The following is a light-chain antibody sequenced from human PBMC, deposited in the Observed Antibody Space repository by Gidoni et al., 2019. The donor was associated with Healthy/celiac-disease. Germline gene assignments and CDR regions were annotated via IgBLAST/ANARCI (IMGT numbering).Light chain of an antibody. CDR1: SSNIGAGYD. CDR3: QSYDSSLSAYV. CDR2: GNS. J-gene: IGLJ1*01. Sequence: QSVLTQPPSVSGAPGLRVTISCTGRSSNIGAGYDVHWYQQLPGTAPKLLIFGNSHRPSGVPDRFSGSKSGTSASLAITGLQAEDEADYYCQSYDSSLSAYVFGIGTKVTVL. V-gene: IGLV1-40*01.